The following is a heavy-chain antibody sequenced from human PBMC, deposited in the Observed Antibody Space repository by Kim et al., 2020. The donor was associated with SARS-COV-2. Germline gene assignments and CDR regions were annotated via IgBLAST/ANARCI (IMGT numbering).Heavy chain of an antibody. D-gene: IGHD3-22*01. CDR3: ARHARVTMIVVVTPGAFDI. Sequence: SRVTLSVETSKNQFSLKLSSVTAADTAVYYCARHARVTMIVVVTPGAFDIWGQGTMVTVSS. V-gene: IGHV4-39*01. J-gene: IGHJ3*02.